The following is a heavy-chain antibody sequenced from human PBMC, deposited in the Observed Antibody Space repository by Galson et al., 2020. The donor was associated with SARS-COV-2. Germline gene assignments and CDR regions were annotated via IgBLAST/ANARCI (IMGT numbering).Heavy chain of an antibody. CDR2: IWYDGSNK. Sequence: QLGESLKISCAASGFTFSSYGMHWVRQAPGQGLEWVAVIWYDGSNKYYADPVKGRFTISRDNSKNTLYLQMNSLRAEDTAVYYCAKSVSPQGNWFDPWGQGTLVTVSS. V-gene: IGHV3-33*06. CDR1: GFTFSSYG. CDR3: AKSVSPQGNWFDP. J-gene: IGHJ5*02.